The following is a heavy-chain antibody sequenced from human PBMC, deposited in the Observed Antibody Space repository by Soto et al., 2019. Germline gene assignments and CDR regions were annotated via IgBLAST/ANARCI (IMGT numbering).Heavy chain of an antibody. CDR1: EGTFNSYA. V-gene: IGHV1-69*01. CDR3: ASGASRWYPYFFDS. D-gene: IGHD6-13*01. J-gene: IGHJ4*02. CDR2: IIPYYNTL. Sequence: QAQVVQSGAEVRKPGSSVKLSCKASEGTFNSYAIAWVRQAPGQGLEWMGGIIPYYNTLNYAQKFQDRVTITADDSTNKVYMELSSLRSDDTAVYFCASGASRWYPYFFDSWAQGTLVTVFS.